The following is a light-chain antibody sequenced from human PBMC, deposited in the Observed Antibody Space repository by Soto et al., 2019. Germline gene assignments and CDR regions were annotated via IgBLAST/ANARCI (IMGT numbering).Light chain of an antibody. J-gene: IGKJ5*01. Sequence: AIQLTQSPSSLSASVGDRVTITCRASQDISNTLAWYQHKPGRAPTLVIFDASTLESGVPSRFTGSGSGTHFTLTISSLQPEDFATYVCQQCKSYPITFGQGTRVEVK. V-gene: IGKV1-13*02. CDR3: QQCKSYPIT. CDR1: QDISNT. CDR2: DAS.